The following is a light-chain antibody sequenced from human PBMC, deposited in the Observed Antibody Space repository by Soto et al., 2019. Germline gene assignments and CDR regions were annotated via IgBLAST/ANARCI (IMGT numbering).Light chain of an antibody. Sequence: QSVLTQPASVSGSPGQSITISCTGTSSDVGSYNLVSWYQQHPGKAPKLMIYEGSKRPSGVSNRFSGSKSGNTASLTISGLQAEVVSDYYCCSYAGSIPYVVFGGGTKVTVL. V-gene: IGLV2-23*01. CDR3: CSYAGSIPYVV. CDR2: EGS. CDR1: SSDVGSYNL. J-gene: IGLJ2*01.